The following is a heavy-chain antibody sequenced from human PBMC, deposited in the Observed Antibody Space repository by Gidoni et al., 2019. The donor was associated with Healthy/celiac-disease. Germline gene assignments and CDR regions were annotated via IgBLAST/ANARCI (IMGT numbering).Heavy chain of an antibody. Sequence: QVTLWESGAALVKPTQTLTLTCTFSGFSLSTSGMCVSWIRQPPGKALEWLALIDWDDDKYYSTSLKTRLNISKDTSKNQAVLTMTNMDPVDTATYYCARIRRAISGVVIESPLDYGMDVWGQGTTVTVSS. D-gene: IGHD3-3*01. CDR1: GFSLSTSGMC. CDR3: ARIRRAISGVVIESPLDYGMDV. V-gene: IGHV2-70*01. J-gene: IGHJ6*02. CDR2: IDWDDDK.